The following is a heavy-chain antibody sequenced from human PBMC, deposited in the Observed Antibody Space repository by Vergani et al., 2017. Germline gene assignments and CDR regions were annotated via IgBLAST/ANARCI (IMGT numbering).Heavy chain of an antibody. J-gene: IGHJ6*03. V-gene: IGHV4-34*01. CDR2: INHSGST. Sequence: QVQLQQWGAGLLKPSETLSLTCAVYGGSFSGYYWSWIRQPPGKGLEWNGEINHSGSTNYNPSLKSRVTISVDTSKNPFSLKLSSVTAADTAVYYCAGIVGATRNDYYYMDVWGKGTTVTVSS. CDR1: GGSFSGYY. CDR3: AGIVGATRNDYYYMDV. D-gene: IGHD1-26*01.